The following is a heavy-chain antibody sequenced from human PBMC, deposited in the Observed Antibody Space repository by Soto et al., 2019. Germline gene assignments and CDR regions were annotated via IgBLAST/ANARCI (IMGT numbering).Heavy chain of an antibody. CDR2: INHSGST. J-gene: IGHJ5*02. V-gene: IGHV4-34*01. CDR1: GGSFSGYY. D-gene: IGHD2-2*01. Sequence: QVQLQQWGAGLLKPSETLSLTCAVYGGSFSGYYWSWIRQPPGKGLEWIGEINHSGSTNYNPSLNSRVTISVDTSKNQFSLKLSSVTAADTAVYYCARGGSIVVVPAASKPDNWFDPWGQGTLVTVSS. CDR3: ARGGSIVVVPAASKPDNWFDP.